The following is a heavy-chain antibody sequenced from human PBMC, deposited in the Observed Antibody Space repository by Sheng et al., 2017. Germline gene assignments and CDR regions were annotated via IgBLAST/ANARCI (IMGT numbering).Heavy chain of an antibody. Sequence: QVQLQESGPGLVKPSETLSLTCTVSGGSISSYYWSWIRQPPGKGLEWIGYIYYSGSTNYNPSLKSRVTISVDTSKNQFSLKLSSVTAADTAVYYCARDGIVGATIAFDIWGQGTMVTVS. CDR3: ARDGIVGATIAFDI. J-gene: IGHJ3*02. CDR2: IYYSGST. CDR1: GGSISSYY. D-gene: IGHD1-26*01. V-gene: IGHV4-59*01.